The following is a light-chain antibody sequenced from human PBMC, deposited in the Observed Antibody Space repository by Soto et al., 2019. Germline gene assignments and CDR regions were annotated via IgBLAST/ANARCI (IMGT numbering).Light chain of an antibody. Sequence: QSVLTQPPSVSGSPGQRVTISCTGSSSNIGAGYDVHWYQQLPGTAPKLLIYGNSNRPSGVPDRFSGSKSGTSASLAITGLQDEDEADYYCWSYDSSLSGSNVFGTGTKVTVL. CDR1: SSNIGAGYD. V-gene: IGLV1-40*01. J-gene: IGLJ1*01. CDR3: WSYDSSLSGSNV. CDR2: GNS.